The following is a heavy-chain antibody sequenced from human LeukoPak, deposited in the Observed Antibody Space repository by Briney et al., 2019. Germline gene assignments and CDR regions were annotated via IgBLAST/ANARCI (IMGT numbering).Heavy chain of an antibody. J-gene: IGHJ4*02. CDR1: GGSISSSSYY. Sequence: SETLCLTCTVSGGSISSSSYYWDWIRQPPEKGLEWIGSIYYSGSTYYNPSLKSRVTITVDTPKNQFSLKLTSVTAADTAVYYCARDLVGYNYVFDYWGPGTLVTVSS. CDR2: IYYSGST. CDR3: ARDLVGYNYVFDY. D-gene: IGHD5-18*01. V-gene: IGHV4-39*07.